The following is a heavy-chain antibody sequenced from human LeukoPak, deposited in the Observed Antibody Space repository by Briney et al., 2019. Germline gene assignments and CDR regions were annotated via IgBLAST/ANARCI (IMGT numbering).Heavy chain of an antibody. CDR3: ARRSSGWNIWYFDL. D-gene: IGHD6-19*01. Sequence: GESLKISCEGSGYSFTTYWIGWVRQMPGKGLEWLGIIYPGDSDTRYSPSFQGQVTISADKSISTAYLQWSSLKASDTAMYYCARRSSGWNIWYFDLWGRGTLVTVSS. V-gene: IGHV5-51*01. J-gene: IGHJ2*01. CDR2: IYPGDSDT. CDR1: GYSFTTYW.